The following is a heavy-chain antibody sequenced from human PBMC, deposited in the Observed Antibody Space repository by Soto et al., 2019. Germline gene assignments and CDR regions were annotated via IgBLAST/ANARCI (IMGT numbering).Heavy chain of an antibody. Sequence: GGSLRLSCAASGFTVSSNYMSWVRQAPGKGLEWVSVIYSGGSTYYADSVKGRFTISRHNSKNTLYLQMNSLRAEDTAVYYCARGAYSNYRGNYYMDVWGKGTTVTVSS. D-gene: IGHD4-4*01. CDR3: ARGAYSNYRGNYYMDV. CDR1: GFTVSSNY. CDR2: IYSGGST. V-gene: IGHV3-53*04. J-gene: IGHJ6*03.